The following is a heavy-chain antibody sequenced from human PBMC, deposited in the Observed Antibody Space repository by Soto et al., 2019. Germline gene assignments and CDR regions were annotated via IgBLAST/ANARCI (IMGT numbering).Heavy chain of an antibody. V-gene: IGHV3-21*01. CDR1: GFTFSSYS. CDR3: ARSYSGYDPMDV. J-gene: IGHJ6*03. Sequence: EVQLVESGGGLVKPEGSLRLSCAASGFTFSSYSMNWVRQAPGKGLEWVSSISSSSSYIYYADSVKGRFTISRDNAKNSLYLQMNSLRAEDTAVYYCARSYSGYDPMDVWGKGTTVTVSS. CDR2: ISSSSSYI. D-gene: IGHD5-12*01.